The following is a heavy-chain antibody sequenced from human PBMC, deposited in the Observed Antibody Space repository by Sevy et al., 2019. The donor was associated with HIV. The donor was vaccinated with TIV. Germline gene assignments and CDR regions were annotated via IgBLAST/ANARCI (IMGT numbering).Heavy chain of an antibody. V-gene: IGHV3-7*01. Sequence: GGSLRLSCAASGFTFSAYWMNWVRQAPGKGLEWVANIKLGGNDKSNVDSVKGRFTISRDNAEKSLFLQMNSLRADDTAIYYGVRDGDGDFDIWGQGTMVTVSS. D-gene: IGHD4-17*01. CDR3: VRDGDGDFDI. CDR1: GFTFSAYW. J-gene: IGHJ3*02. CDR2: IKLGGNDK.